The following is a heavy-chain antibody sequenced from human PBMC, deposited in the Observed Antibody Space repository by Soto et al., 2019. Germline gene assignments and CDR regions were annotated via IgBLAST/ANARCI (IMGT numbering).Heavy chain of an antibody. Sequence: PGGSLRLSCTASGFVFNAHAIHWVRQAPCKGLEWVALISYDGYTQHYADSVRGRFTISRENSENTLYLQMTTPRTDDTAVYFCAKSIVPQIPRLFDGWGPGTLVTVCS. J-gene: IGHJ4*02. CDR1: GFVFNAHA. V-gene: IGHV3-30*04. D-gene: IGHD3-16*02. CDR3: AKSIVPQIPRLFDG. CDR2: ISYDGYTQ.